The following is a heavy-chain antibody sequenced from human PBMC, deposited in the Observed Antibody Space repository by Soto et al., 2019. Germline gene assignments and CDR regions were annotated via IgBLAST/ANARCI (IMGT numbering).Heavy chain of an antibody. CDR3: ARDSGLHRQYYFDY. CDR1: GGSISSGGYY. CDR2: IYYSGST. V-gene: IGHV4-31*03. D-gene: IGHD5-12*01. Sequence: SETLSLTCTVSGGSISSGGYYWSWIRQHPGKGLEWIGYIYYSGSTYYNPSLKSRVTISVDTSKNQFSLKLSSVTAADTAVYYCARDSGLHRQYYFDYWGQGTLVTVSS. J-gene: IGHJ4*02.